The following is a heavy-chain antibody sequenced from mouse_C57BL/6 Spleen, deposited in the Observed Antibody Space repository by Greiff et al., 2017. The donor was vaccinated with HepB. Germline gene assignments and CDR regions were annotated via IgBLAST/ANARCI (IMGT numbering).Heavy chain of an antibody. CDR3: ARSRAYYDYDWFAY. CDR2: IWSGGST. V-gene: IGHV2-2*01. D-gene: IGHD2-4*01. J-gene: IGHJ3*01. Sequence: VQLQQSGPGLVQPSQSLSITCTVSGFSLTSYGVHWVRQSPGKGLEWLGVIWSGGSTDYNAAFISRLSISKDNSKSQVFFKMNSLQADDTAIYYCARSRAYYDYDWFAYWGQGTLVTVSA. CDR1: GFSLTSYG.